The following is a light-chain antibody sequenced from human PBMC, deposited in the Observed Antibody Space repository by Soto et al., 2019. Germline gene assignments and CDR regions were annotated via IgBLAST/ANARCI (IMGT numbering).Light chain of an antibody. CDR3: QQSYSTLFP. V-gene: IGKV1-39*01. Sequence: DIQMTQSPPSLSASVGDRVTITCRASQSIGANLNWYQQKPGKAPNILIYAASSLQSGLPPRFSGSGSGRDFTLTISTLQTEDFATYFCQQSYSTLFPFGPGTKVDIK. CDR1: QSIGAN. J-gene: IGKJ3*01. CDR2: AAS.